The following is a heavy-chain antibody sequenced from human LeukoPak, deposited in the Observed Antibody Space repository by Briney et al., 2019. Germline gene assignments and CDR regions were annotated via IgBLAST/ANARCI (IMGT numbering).Heavy chain of an antibody. V-gene: IGHV4-59*08. CDR3: ARHPSVAGTKGGFDH. Sequence: SETLSLTCTVSGGSISSYYWSWIRQPPGKGLEWIGYIYYSGSANYNPSLTSRVTISVDTSKNQFSLKLSSVTAADTAVYYCARHPSVAGTKGGFDHWGQGTLVTVSS. J-gene: IGHJ4*02. D-gene: IGHD6-19*01. CDR1: GGSISSYY. CDR2: IYYSGSA.